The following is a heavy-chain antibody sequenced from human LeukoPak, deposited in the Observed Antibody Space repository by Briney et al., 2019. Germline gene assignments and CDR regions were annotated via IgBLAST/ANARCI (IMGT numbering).Heavy chain of an antibody. J-gene: IGHJ4*02. CDR3: ARDRVYYDFWSGYYTPCYFDY. CDR2: IYYSGST. CDR1: GGSISSHY. D-gene: IGHD3-3*01. V-gene: IGHV4-59*11. Sequence: SETLSLTCTVSGGSISSHYWSWIRQPPGKGLEWIGYIYYSGSTNYNPSLKSRVTISVDTSKNQFSLKLSSVTAADTAVYYCARDRVYYDFWSGYYTPCYFDYWGQGTLVTVSS.